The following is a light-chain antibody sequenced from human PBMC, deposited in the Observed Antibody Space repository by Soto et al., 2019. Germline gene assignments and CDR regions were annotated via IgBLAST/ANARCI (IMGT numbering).Light chain of an antibody. J-gene: IGKJ5*01. CDR2: GVS. V-gene: IGKV3-20*01. CDR3: QQYADSPIT. Sequence: DIVMTQSPLSLPVTPGEPASISCRSSQSLLHSNGYNYLAWYQQRPGQAPRLLLYGVSSRATGIPDRFSGSGSGTDFTLAISRVEPEDFAVYFCQQYADSPITFGQGTRLEIK. CDR1: QSLLHSNGYNY.